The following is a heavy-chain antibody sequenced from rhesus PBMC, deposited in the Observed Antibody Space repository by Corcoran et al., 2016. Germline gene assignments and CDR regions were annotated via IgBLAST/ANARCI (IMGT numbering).Heavy chain of an antibody. CDR3: ARNPYTPTAYFDY. V-gene: IGHV4S7*01. CDR2: IYGSSGNT. D-gene: IGHD3S6*01. J-gene: IGHJ4*01. CDR1: GGSISSGYG. Sequence: QVQLQESGPGLVKPSETLSLTCAVAGGSISSGYGWNGIRQPPGKGLEWIGNIYGSSGNTYYNPSLKSRVTISKDTSKNQFSLKLTSVTAADTAVYYCARNPYTPTAYFDYWGQGVLVTVSS.